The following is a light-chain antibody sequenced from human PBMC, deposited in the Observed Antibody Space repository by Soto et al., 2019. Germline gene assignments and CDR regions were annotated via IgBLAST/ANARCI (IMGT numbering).Light chain of an antibody. CDR1: SSNIGAGYD. J-gene: IGLJ1*01. V-gene: IGLV2-8*01. CDR2: EVS. Sequence: QSVLTQPPSVSGAPGQRVTISCTGSSSNIGAGYDVSWYQQHPGKAPKLMIYEVSKRPSGVPDRFSGSKSGNTASLTVSGLQAEDEADYYCSSYAGSNNFGVFGTGTKVTVL. CDR3: SSYAGSNNFGV.